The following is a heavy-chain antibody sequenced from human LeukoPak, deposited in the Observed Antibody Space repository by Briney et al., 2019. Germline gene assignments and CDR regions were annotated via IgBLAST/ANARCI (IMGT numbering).Heavy chain of an antibody. CDR1: GFTFSILD. CDR3: ARGIAAAGTGNY. D-gene: IGHD6-13*01. Sequence: GGSLRLSCAASGFTFSILDMSWVRRAPGKGLEWVSSIGSSSSYIYYADSVKGRFTISRDNAKNSLYLQMNSLRAEDTAVYYCARGIAAAGTGNYWGQGTLVTVSS. J-gene: IGHJ4*02. CDR2: IGSSSSYI. V-gene: IGHV3-21*01.